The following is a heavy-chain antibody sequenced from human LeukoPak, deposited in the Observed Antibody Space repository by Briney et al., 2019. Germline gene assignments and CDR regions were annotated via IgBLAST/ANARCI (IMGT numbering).Heavy chain of an antibody. CDR3: VRGRQYFFDD. CDR2: FISMFGTP. J-gene: IGHJ4*02. CDR1: GVTFTNYP. V-gene: IGHV1-69*06. D-gene: IGHD2/OR15-2a*01. Sequence: ASVKVSCKASGVTFTNYPMNWVRQAPGQGLEWMGRFISMFGTPNYAQKFQDRVTMTAVKSTNTLYLELRNLKSEDTAMYYCVRGRQYFFDDWGQGTLVTVSS.